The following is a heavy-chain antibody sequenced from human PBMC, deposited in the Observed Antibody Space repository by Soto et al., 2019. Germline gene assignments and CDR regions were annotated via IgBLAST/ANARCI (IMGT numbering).Heavy chain of an antibody. CDR3: ARRSLDWYFDL. J-gene: IGHJ2*01. CDR2: IIPIFGTA. Sequence: SAKVSCKASGGTFSIYAISCVLQAPGQGLEWMGGIIPIFGTANYAQKFQGRVTITADESTSTAYMELSSLRSEDTAVYYCARRSLDWYFDLWGRGTLVTVSS. CDR1: GGTFSIYA. D-gene: IGHD3-16*02. V-gene: IGHV1-69*13.